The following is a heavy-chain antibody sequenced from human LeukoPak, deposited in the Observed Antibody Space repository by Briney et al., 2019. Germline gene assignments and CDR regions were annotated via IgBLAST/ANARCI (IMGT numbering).Heavy chain of an antibody. V-gene: IGHV1-69*13. D-gene: IGHD3-9*01. CDR3: ARDYYDILTGYYNPSGNDY. J-gene: IGHJ4*02. Sequence: SVKVSCKASGGTFSSYAISWGRQAPGPGLEWMGGIIPIFGTANYAQKFQGRVTITADESTSTAYMELSSLRSEDTAVYYCARDYYDILTGYYNPSGNDYWGQGTLVTVSS. CDR2: IIPIFGTA. CDR1: GGTFSSYA.